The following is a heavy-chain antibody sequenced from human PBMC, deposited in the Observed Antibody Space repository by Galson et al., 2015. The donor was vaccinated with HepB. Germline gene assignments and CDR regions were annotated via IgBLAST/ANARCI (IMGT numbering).Heavy chain of an antibody. CDR1: GFIFRTYW. J-gene: IGHJ4*02. CDR3: ARDVGGRYSS. CDR2: IDNDGGIT. D-gene: IGHD1-26*01. Sequence: LRLSCAGSGFIFRTYWMHWVRQVPGKGLVRASRIDNDGGITNYADAVKGRFTISRDNAKNTLYLQMNSLRVEDTAVYYCARDVGGRYSSWGQGTLVTVSS. V-gene: IGHV3-74*01.